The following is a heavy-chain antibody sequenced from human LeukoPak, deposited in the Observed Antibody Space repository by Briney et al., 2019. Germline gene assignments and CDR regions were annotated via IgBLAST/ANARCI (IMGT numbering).Heavy chain of an antibody. CDR3: ARANFLYCSSSTCLFDY. CDR2: INPNDGDT. Sequence: ASVKVSCKASGYTFTDYYMHWVRQAPGQGFEWTGWINPNDGDTNYAQKFQGRVTMTRDTSISTAHMKVSRLRSDDTAVYYCARANFLYCSSSTCLFDYWGQGTLVTVSS. J-gene: IGHJ4*02. V-gene: IGHV1-2*02. CDR1: GYTFTDYY. D-gene: IGHD2-2*01.